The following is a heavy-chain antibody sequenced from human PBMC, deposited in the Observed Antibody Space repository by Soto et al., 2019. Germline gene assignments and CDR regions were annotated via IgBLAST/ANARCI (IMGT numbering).Heavy chain of an antibody. CDR1: GGSISSGDYY. D-gene: IGHD3-22*01. Sequence: SETLSLTCTVSGGSISSGDYYWSWIRQTPGKGLEWIGYIYYSGSTYYNPSLKSRVTISVDTSKNQFSLKLSSVTAADTAVYYCAREPVEYDSSGYYSDYWGQGTLVTVSS. CDR2: IYYSGST. V-gene: IGHV4-30-4*01. CDR3: AREPVEYDSSGYYSDY. J-gene: IGHJ4*02.